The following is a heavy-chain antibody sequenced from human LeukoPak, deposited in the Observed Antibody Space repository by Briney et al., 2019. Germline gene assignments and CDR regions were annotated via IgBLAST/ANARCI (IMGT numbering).Heavy chain of an antibody. J-gene: IGHJ5*02. D-gene: IGHD1-7*01. CDR2: IYHSGDT. Sequence: SETLSLTCTVSGFPTAGGYYWGWIRQPPEAGLVWIGSIYHSGDTFYSPSLKSRVTLSLDTSKNQFSLKLTSVTAADTAVYYCARHVGLELGLKASWFDPWGQGALVTFSS. V-gene: IGHV4-38-2*02. CDR1: GFPTAGGYY. CDR3: ARHVGLELGLKASWFDP.